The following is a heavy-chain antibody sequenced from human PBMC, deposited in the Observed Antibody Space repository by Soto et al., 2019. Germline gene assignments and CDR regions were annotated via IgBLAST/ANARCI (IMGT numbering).Heavy chain of an antibody. CDR1: GFTFSSYA. V-gene: IGHV3-30-3*01. CDR3: ARGYYYDSSVGYHNGHLLQTYYLDY. CDR2: ISYDGSNK. J-gene: IGHJ4*02. Sequence: QVQLVESGGGVVQPGRSLRLSCAASGFTFSSYALHWVRQAPGKGLEWVAVISYDGSNKYYADSVKGRFTISRDNSKNTLDMQMNSLRAEDTAVYSCARGYYYDSSVGYHNGHLLQTYYLDYWGQGTLVTVSA. D-gene: IGHD3-22*01.